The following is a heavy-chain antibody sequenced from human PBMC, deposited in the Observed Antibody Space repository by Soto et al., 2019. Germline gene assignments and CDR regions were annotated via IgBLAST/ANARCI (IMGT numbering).Heavy chain of an antibody. D-gene: IGHD3-3*01. J-gene: IGHJ4*02. CDR2: IRSKANSYAT. Sequence: GGSLRLSCAASGFTFSGSAMHWVRQASGKGLEWVGRIRSKANSYATAYAASVKGRFTISRDDSKNTAYLQMNSLKTEDTAVYYCTSGYYDFWSGHDYWGQGTLVTVSS. V-gene: IGHV3-73*01. CDR1: GFTFSGSA. CDR3: TSGYYDFWSGHDY.